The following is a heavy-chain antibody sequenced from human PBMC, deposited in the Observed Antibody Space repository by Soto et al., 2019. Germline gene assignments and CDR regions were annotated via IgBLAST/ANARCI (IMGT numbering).Heavy chain of an antibody. CDR2: THYTSQWYS. D-gene: IGHD1-1*01. CDR3: VRVDWNDAGP. J-gene: IGHJ5*02. V-gene: IGHV6-1*01. CDR1: GDSVSSKSAA. Sequence: SQTLSLTCVISGDSVSSKSAAWDWIRQSPSRGFEWLGRTHYTSQWYSEYAVSVRSRITINPDTAKNHFSLQLTSVTPEDAAVYYCVRVDWNDAGPWGQGTLVTVSS.